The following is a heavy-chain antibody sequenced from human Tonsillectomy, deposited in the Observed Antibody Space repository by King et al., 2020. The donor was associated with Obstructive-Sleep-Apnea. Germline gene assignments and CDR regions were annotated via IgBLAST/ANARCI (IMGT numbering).Heavy chain of an antibody. CDR3: AKYSLYTSGSYAMDV. CDR1: GFTFSSFG. V-gene: IGHV3-30*18. Sequence: VQLVESGGGVVQPGRSLRRSCAASGFTFSSFGMHWVRQAPGKGLEWVAVISYDGSNKYYADSVKGRFTISRDNSKNTLYLQMNSLRAEDTAVYYCAKYSLYTSGSYAMDVWGQGTTVTVSS. CDR2: ISYDGSNK. J-gene: IGHJ6*02. D-gene: IGHD3-10*01.